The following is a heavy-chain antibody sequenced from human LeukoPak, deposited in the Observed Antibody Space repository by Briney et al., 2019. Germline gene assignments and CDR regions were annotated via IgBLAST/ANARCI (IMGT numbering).Heavy chain of an antibody. CDR2: VNSDGSTT. CDR1: GFPFSNYW. Sequence: GGSLRLSCAASGFPFSNYWMHWVHQAPAKGLVWVSRVNSDGSTTNYADSVKGRFTISRDNAENTLYMRINSLTPEDTAVYYCARGYYSSSRFDSWGQGTLVTVSS. CDR3: ARGYYSSSRFDS. D-gene: IGHD6-13*01. V-gene: IGHV3-74*01. J-gene: IGHJ4*02.